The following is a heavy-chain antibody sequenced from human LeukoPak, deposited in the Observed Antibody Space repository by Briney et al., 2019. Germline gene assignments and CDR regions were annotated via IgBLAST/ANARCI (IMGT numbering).Heavy chain of an antibody. CDR1: GGSFSGYY. CDR2: INHSGST. CDR3: VRGRSTYYDILTGYRDAFDI. V-gene: IGHV4-34*01. J-gene: IGHJ3*02. Sequence: SETLSLTCAVYGGSFSGYYWSWIRQPPGKGLEWIGEINHSGSTNYNPSLKSRVTISVDTSKNQFSLKLSSVTAADTAVYYCVRGRSTYYDILTGYRDAFDIWGQGTMVTVSS. D-gene: IGHD3-9*01.